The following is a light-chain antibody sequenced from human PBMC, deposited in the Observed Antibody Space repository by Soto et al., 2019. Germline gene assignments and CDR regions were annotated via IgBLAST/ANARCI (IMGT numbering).Light chain of an antibody. J-gene: IGLJ2*01. Sequence: QSALTQPASVSGSPGQSITLSCTGSSSDVGRYNSVSWYQQHPGAAPKLIVFDVTNRPSGVSDRFSGSKSGNTASLTISGLQAEDEADYYCRSYTARATLVFGGGTKVNVL. V-gene: IGLV2-14*03. CDR2: DVT. CDR3: RSYTARATLV. CDR1: SSDVGRYNS.